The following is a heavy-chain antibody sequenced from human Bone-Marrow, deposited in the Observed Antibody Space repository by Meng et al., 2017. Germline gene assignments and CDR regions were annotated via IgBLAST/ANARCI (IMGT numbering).Heavy chain of an antibody. CDR2: INAGNGNT. D-gene: IGHD3-10*01. Sequence: QVQLVQSGAEVKKPGASVKVSCKASGYTFTSYDMHWVRQAPGQRLEWMGWINAGNGNTKYSQKFQGRVTITRDTSASTAYMELSSLRSEDTAVYYCARLRELGAYYFDYWGQGTLVTVSS. V-gene: IGHV1-3*01. CDR3: ARLRELGAYYFDY. CDR1: GYTFTSYD. J-gene: IGHJ4*02.